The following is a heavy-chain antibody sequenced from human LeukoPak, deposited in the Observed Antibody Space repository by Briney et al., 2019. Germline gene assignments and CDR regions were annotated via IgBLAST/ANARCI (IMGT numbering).Heavy chain of an antibody. CDR1: GYTFTSYG. Sequence: GASVKVPCKASGYTFTSYGISWVRQAPGQGLEWMGWISAYNGNTNYAQKLQGRVTMTTDTYTSTAYMGLRSLRSDDTAVYYCALLKTGTIDYWGQGTLVTVSS. CDR2: ISAYNGNT. J-gene: IGHJ4*02. V-gene: IGHV1-18*01. CDR3: ALLKTGTIDY. D-gene: IGHD1-7*01.